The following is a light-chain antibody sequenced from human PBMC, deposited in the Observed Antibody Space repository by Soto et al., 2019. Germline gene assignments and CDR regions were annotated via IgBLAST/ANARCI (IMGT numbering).Light chain of an antibody. CDR3: QQYNQWPLYT. J-gene: IGKJ2*01. Sequence: EIVLTQSPANLSVSPGEGATLSCRASQSVSGNLAWYQQKPGQAPRLLIYGTSTRATGVPARFSGGGSGTDFTLTISSLQYEDVAIYYCQQYNQWPLYTFGQGTKLEI. CDR2: GTS. CDR1: QSVSGN. V-gene: IGKV3-15*01.